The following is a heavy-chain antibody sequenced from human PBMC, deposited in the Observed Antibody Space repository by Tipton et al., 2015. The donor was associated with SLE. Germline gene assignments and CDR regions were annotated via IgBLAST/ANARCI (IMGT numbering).Heavy chain of an antibody. Sequence: SLRLSCAASGFTFNSYAVHWVRQAPGKGLEWVAVISYDGSTKYYADSVKGRFTISRDNSKNTLYLQMNGLRAEDTAVHHCARKGGYTSDVKYYYMDVWGKGTTVTVSS. CDR2: ISYDGSTK. CDR1: GFTFNSYA. J-gene: IGHJ6*03. V-gene: IGHV3-30*04. D-gene: IGHD1-1*01. CDR3: ARKGGYTSDVKYYYMDV.